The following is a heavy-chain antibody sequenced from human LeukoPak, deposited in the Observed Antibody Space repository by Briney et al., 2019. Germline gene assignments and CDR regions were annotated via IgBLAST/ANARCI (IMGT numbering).Heavy chain of an antibody. Sequence: GGSLRLSCAASGFTFSSYSMNWVRQAPGKGLEWVSSISSSSSYIYYADSVKGRFTISRDNAKNSLYLQMNSLRAEDTAVYYCAKAHRSGAYSYSLVDYWGQGTLVTVSS. J-gene: IGHJ4*02. V-gene: IGHV3-21*01. CDR1: GFTFSSYS. D-gene: IGHD5-18*01. CDR3: AKAHRSGAYSYSLVDY. CDR2: ISSSSSYI.